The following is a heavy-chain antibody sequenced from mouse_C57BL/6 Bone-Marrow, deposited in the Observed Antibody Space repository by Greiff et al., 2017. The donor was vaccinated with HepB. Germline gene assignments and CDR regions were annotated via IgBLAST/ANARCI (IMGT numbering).Heavy chain of an antibody. V-gene: IGHV5-16*01. J-gene: IGHJ1*03. CDR2: INYDGSST. CDR1: GFTFSDYY. D-gene: IGHD1-1*01. Sequence: EVKVVESEGGLVQPGSSMKLSCTASGFTFSDYYMAWVRQVPEKGLEWVANINYDGSSTYYLDSLKSRFIISRDNAKNILYLQMSSLKSEDTATYYCARDRGITTVVYWYFDVWGTGTTVTVSS. CDR3: ARDRGITTVVYWYFDV.